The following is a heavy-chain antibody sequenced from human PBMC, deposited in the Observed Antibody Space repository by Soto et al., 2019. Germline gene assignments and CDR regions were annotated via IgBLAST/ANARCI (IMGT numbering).Heavy chain of an antibody. CDR2: ISAYNGNT. J-gene: IGHJ5*02. D-gene: IGHD3-3*01. CDR1: GYTFTSYG. Sequence: ASVKVSCKASGYTFTSYGISWVRQAPGQGLEWLGWISAYNGNTNYAQKLQGRVTMTTDTSTSTAYMELRSLRSDDTAVYYCARDLDDFWRGYPADYNWYDXWGQGTLVTVSS. CDR3: ARDLDDFWRGYPADYNWYDX. V-gene: IGHV1-18*01.